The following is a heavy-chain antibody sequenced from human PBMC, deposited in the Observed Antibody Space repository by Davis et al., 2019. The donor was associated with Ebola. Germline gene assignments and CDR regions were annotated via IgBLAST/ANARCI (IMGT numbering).Heavy chain of an antibody. J-gene: IGHJ4*02. CDR1: GFTFSSYG. CDR3: ATGAPYYDYIWGSSYYFDY. CDR2: IWYDGSNK. Sequence: GESLKTPCAASGFTFSSYGMHWVRQAPGKGLERVAVIWYDGSNKYYADSVKGRFTISRDNSKNTLYLQMNSRRAEDTAVYYCATGAPYYDYIWGSSYYFDYWGQGTLVTVSS. D-gene: IGHD3-16*01. V-gene: IGHV3-33*01.